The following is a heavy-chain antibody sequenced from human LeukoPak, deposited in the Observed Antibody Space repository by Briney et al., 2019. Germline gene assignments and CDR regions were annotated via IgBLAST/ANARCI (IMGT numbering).Heavy chain of an antibody. CDR1: GGSISSGSYY. J-gene: IGHJ5*02. D-gene: IGHD2-21*02. V-gene: IGHV4-39*07. Sequence: SETLSLTCTVSGGSISSGSYYWGWIRQPPGKGLEWIGSIYYSGSTNYNPSLKSRVTISVDTSKNQFSLKLSSVTAADTAVYYCARVLTGGDSPPNWFDPWGQGTLVTVSS. CDR3: ARVLTGGDSPPNWFDP. CDR2: IYYSGST.